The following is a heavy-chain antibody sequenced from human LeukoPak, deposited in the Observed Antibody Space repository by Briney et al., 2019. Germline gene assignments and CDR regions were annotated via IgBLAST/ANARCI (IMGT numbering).Heavy chain of an antibody. V-gene: IGHV1-69*04. D-gene: IGHD5-24*01. CDR3: ARGPVDGYNGGYYFDY. CDR1: GGTFSSYA. CDR2: IIPILGIA. J-gene: IGHJ4*02. Sequence: SVKVSCKASGGTFSSYAISWVRQAPGQGLEWMGRIIPILGIANYAQKFQGGVTITADKSTSTAYMELSSLRSEDTAVCYCARGPVDGYNGGYYFDYWGQGTLVTVSS.